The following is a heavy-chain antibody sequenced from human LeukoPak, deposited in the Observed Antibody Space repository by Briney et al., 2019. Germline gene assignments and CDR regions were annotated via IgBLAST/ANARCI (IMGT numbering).Heavy chain of an antibody. V-gene: IGHV3-23*01. D-gene: IGHD1-7*01. J-gene: IGHJ4*02. CDR2: IIASNGDT. CDR1: GFTFSSNA. CDR3: AKRPAGTAAFYFEY. Sequence: GGSLRLSCTASGFTFSSNAMSWVRQAPGRGLEWVASIIASNGDTHYADSVKGRFTISRDISQNTLYLQMHSLRAEDTAMYYCAKRPAGTAAFYFEYWGQGTLVTVSS.